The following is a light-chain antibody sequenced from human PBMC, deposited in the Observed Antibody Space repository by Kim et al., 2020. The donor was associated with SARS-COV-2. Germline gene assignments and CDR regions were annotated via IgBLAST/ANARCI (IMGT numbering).Light chain of an antibody. CDR1: QYISSS. V-gene: IGKV3D-15*01. CDR2: GGS. CDR3: QHYYNWPRT. Sequence: VSPEERATLSCRASQYISSSLAWYQQKPGQPPRLLIHGGSTRATGIPARFSGSGSGTDFTLTISSLQFEDSAVYYCQHYYNWPRTFGQGTKVDIK. J-gene: IGKJ1*01.